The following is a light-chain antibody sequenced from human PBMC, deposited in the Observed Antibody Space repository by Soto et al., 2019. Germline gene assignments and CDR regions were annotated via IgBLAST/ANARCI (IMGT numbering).Light chain of an antibody. CDR1: SSEVGGYNY. J-gene: IGLJ1*01. V-gene: IGLV2-14*01. Sequence: QSVLTQPGSVSGSPGQSITISCPGNSSEVGGYNYVSWYQQHPGKAPKLMIYDVSNRPSGVSNRFSGSKSGNTASLTISGLQAEDEADYYCSSYTSSSTSYVFGTGTKVTVL. CDR3: SSYTSSSTSYV. CDR2: DVS.